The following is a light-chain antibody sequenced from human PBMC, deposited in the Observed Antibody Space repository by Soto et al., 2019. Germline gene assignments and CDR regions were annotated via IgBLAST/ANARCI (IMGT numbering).Light chain of an antibody. CDR3: LHQNSYLALS. J-gene: IGKJ4*01. V-gene: IGKV1-17*01. CDR2: DAS. CDR1: RGIRSD. Sequence: DIQMTQSPSSLSASVGDRVTITCRASRGIRSDLGWYQQKAGKAPKRLIYDASTLQSGVPSRFKGSGSGTEFTLTISSLQPEDFATYYCLHQNSYLALSFGGGTKVEIK.